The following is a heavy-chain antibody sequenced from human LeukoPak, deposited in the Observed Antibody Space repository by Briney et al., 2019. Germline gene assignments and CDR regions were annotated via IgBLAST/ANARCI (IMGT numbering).Heavy chain of an antibody. CDR1: GFTVSSNY. V-gene: IGHV3-23*01. CDR3: AKVRSSGWYFDY. CDR2: ISGSGGST. J-gene: IGHJ4*02. D-gene: IGHD6-19*01. Sequence: PGGSLRLSCAASGFTVSSNYMSWVRQAPGKGLEWVSAISGSGGSTYYADSVEGRFTISRDNSKNTLYLQMNSLRAEDTAVYYCAKVRSSGWYFDYWGQGTLVTVSS.